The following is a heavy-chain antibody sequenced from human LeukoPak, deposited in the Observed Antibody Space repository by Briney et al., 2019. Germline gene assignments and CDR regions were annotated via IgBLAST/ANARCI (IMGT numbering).Heavy chain of an antibody. J-gene: IGHJ4*02. CDR1: GFTFDDYG. V-gene: IGHV3-9*01. Sequence: GGSLRLSCAASGFTFDDYGMHWVRQAPGKGLEWASGISWNSGSIGYADSVKGRFTISRDNAKNSLYLQMNSLRAEDTALYYCAKGGVNMVRGASGYWGQGTLVTVSS. CDR2: ISWNSGSI. D-gene: IGHD3-10*01. CDR3: AKGGVNMVRGASGY.